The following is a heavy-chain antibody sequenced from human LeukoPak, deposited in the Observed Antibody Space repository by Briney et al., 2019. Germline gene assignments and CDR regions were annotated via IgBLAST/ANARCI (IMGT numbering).Heavy chain of an antibody. Sequence: ASVKVSCKASGYTFTGYYMHWVRQAPGQGLEWMGWINPNSGGTNYAQKFRGRVTMTRDTSISTAYMELSRLRSDDTAVYYCARDPHVLRCLEWLSLFDYWGQGTLVTVSS. CDR1: GYTFTGYY. J-gene: IGHJ4*02. CDR3: ARDPHVLRCLEWLSLFDY. D-gene: IGHD3-3*01. V-gene: IGHV1-2*02. CDR2: INPNSGGT.